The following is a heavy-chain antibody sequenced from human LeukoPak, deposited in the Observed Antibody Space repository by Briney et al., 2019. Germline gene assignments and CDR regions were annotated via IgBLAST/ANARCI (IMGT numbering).Heavy chain of an antibody. J-gene: IGHJ4*02. V-gene: IGHV3-30*04. CDR1: GFTFSSYA. Sequence: GRSLRLSCAASGFTFSSYAMHWVRQAPGKGLEWVAVISYDGSNKSYADSVKGRFTISRDNSKNTLYLQMNSLRAEDTAVYYCPRGDIVVVPAARTDYVWGSYALDYWGQGTLVTVSS. CDR3: PRGDIVVVPAARTDYVWGSYALDY. CDR2: ISYDGSNK. D-gene: IGHD2-2*01.